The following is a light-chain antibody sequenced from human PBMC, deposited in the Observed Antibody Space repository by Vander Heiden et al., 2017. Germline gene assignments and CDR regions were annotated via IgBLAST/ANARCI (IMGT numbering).Light chain of an antibody. Sequence: QSAPTQPHSVSGSPGQSVTISCPGTSSDVGGYNYVCWYQQHPGKAPKLMSYDVSQRPSGVPDRFSGSKSGNTASLTISGLQTEDEADYYCCSYAGSDTWMFGGGTKVTVL. J-gene: IGLJ3*02. V-gene: IGLV2-11*01. CDR1: SSDVGGYNY. CDR2: DVS. CDR3: CSYAGSDTWM.